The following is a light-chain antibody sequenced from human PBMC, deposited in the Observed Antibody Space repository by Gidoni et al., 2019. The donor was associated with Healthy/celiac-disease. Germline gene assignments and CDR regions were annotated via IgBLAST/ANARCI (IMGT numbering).Light chain of an antibody. CDR1: HGISSY. J-gene: IGKJ2*01. CDR3: QQLNSYPRT. Sequence: DIKLTQSPSFLSASVGGRVTITCRASHGISSYLAWYQQKPGKAHKLLIYAASTLPSGVPSRFSGSGSGTEFTLTISSLQPEDFATYSCQQLNSYPRTFGQXTKLEIK. V-gene: IGKV1-9*01. CDR2: AAS.